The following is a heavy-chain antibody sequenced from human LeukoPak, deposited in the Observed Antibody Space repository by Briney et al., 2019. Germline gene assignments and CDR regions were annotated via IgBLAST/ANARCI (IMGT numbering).Heavy chain of an antibody. D-gene: IGHD1-26*01. J-gene: IGHJ4*02. CDR2: ISSSSGTI. Sequence: SGGSLRLSCAASGFTFSTYSMNWVRQAPGKGLEWVSYISSSSGTIYYADSVKGRFTISRDNAKNSLYLQMNSLRDEDTAVYYCARDFRSLYYFDYWGQGTLVTVSS. CDR3: ARDFRSLYYFDY. CDR1: GFTFSTYS. V-gene: IGHV3-48*02.